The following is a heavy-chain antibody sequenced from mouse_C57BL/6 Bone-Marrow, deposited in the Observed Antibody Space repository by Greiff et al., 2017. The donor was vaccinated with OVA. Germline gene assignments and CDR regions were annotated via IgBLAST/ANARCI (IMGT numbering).Heavy chain of an antibody. CDR3: ASLLITTVVALYYFDY. J-gene: IGHJ2*01. CDR2: ISYDGSN. Sequence: EVKVEESGPGLVKPSQSLSLTCSVTGYSITSGYYWNWIRQFPGNKLEWMGYISYDGSNNYNPSLKNRISITRDTSKNQFFLKLNSVTTEDTATYYCASLLITTVVALYYFDYWGQGTTLTVSS. D-gene: IGHD1-1*01. CDR1: GYSITSGYY. V-gene: IGHV3-6*01.